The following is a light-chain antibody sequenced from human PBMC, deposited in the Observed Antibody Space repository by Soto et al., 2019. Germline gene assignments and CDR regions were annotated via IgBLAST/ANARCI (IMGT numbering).Light chain of an antibody. CDR3: RQSTQLPPT. CDR2: EVS. J-gene: IGKJ5*01. V-gene: IGKV2D-29*02. Sequence: DVVMPQTPLSLSVAPGQPASISCKSSQSLLHITGEAFLFRYLQKPGQSPQHLIYEVSTRVSGVTDRFSGSGSGTDFTLEISRVETDDVGIYYCRQSTQLPPTFGQGTRLGIE. CDR1: QSLLHITGEAF.